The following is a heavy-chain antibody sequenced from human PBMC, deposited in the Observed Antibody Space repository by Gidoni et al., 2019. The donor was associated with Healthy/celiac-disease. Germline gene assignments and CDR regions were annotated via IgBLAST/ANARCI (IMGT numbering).Heavy chain of an antibody. CDR1: GSSIISRSYF. J-gene: IGHJ6*02. D-gene: IGHD2-15*01. CDR3: ARLLMVAATDYYYYYGMDV. CDR2: LDYSGST. V-gene: IGHV4-39*01. Sequence: QLQLQESGPGLVTPSETLSLTCTVSGSSIISRSYFWGWIRQPPGKGLEWIGSLDYSGSTYYNPALKSRVNISVDTSNNQFSLKLSSVTAADTAVYYCARLLMVAATDYYYYYGMDVWGQGTTVTVSS.